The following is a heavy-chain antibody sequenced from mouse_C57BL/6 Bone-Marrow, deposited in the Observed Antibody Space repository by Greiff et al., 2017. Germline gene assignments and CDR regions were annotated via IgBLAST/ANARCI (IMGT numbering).Heavy chain of an antibody. CDR3: AMYGNYEDAMDY. CDR1: GYAFSSSW. D-gene: IGHD2-10*02. V-gene: IGHV1-82*01. J-gene: IGHJ4*01. Sequence: VQLKESGPELVKPGASVKISCKASGYAFSSSWMNWVKQRPGKGLEWIGRIYPGDGDTNYNGKFKGKATLTADKSSSTAYMQLSSLTSEDSAVYFCAMYGNYEDAMDYWGQGTSVTVSS. CDR2: IYPGDGDT.